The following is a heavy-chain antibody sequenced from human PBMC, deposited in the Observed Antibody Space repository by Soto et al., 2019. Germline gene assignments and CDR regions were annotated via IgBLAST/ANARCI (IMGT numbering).Heavy chain of an antibody. J-gene: IGHJ3*02. CDR1: GYTFTSYD. CDR3: AIILEQPHGNAFDI. Sequence: GASVKVSCKASGYTFTSYDINWVRQATGQGLEWMGWMNPNSGNTGYAQKFQGRVTMTRNTSISTAYMELSSLRSEDTAVYYCAIILEQPHGNAFDIWGQGTMVTVSS. CDR2: MNPNSGNT. V-gene: IGHV1-8*01. D-gene: IGHD3-9*01.